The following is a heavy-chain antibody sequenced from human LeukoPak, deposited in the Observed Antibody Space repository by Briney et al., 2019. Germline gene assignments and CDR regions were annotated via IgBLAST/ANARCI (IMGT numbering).Heavy chain of an antibody. D-gene: IGHD6-13*01. CDR3: ARHGRTAAGGELDY. J-gene: IGHJ4*02. V-gene: IGHV5-51*01. CDR1: GYIFTDYW. CDR2: IYPDDSDT. Sequence: GESLKISCKGSGYIFTDYWIGWVRQMPVKHLEWMGIIYPDDSDTRYSPSFRGQVTISADESINTAYLQWSSLKASDTAMYYCARHGRTAAGGELDYWGQGTLVTVSS.